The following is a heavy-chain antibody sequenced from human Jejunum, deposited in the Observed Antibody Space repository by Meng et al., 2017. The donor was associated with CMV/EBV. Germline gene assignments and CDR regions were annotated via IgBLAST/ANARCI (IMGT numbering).Heavy chain of an antibody. Sequence: FTFSTFNMHWVRQAPGKGLEWVSSISHTGNYIYYADSLKGRFTISRDNAKNSLYLQMHSLRADDTAVYYCARDAIPGDPNAFDIWGQGNTGHRLL. J-gene: IGHJ3*02. CDR1: FTFSTFN. V-gene: IGHV3-21*01. CDR3: ARDAIPGDPNAFDI. CDR2: ISHTGNYI. D-gene: IGHD7-27*01.